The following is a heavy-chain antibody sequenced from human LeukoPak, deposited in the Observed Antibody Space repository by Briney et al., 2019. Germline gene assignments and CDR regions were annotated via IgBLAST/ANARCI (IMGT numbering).Heavy chain of an antibody. CDR2: IYYSGDT. CDR3: ARLHSWDRYFDV. CDR1: GASMNSSH. V-gene: IGHV4-59*01. Sequence: PSETLSLTCSVSGASMNSSHWSWIRQPPGKGLEWIGFIYYSGDTNYSPSLKTRITKSVDTSKNQFSLNLSSVTAADTAVYYCARLHSWDRYFDVWGRGTLVTVSS. J-gene: IGHJ2*01. D-gene: IGHD1-26*01.